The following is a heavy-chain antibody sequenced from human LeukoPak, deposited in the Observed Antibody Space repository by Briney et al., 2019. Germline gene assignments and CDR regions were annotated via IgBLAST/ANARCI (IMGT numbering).Heavy chain of an antibody. Sequence: PSGTLSLTCTVSGGSIRSSSFYWGWIRQPPGKGLEWIGSIYYSGSTYYNPSLKSRVTISVDTSKNQFSLKLSSVTAADTAVYYCARAIIRYYYDSSGPDAFDIWGQGTMVTVSS. CDR2: IYYSGST. V-gene: IGHV4-39*07. CDR3: ARAIIRYYYDSSGPDAFDI. J-gene: IGHJ3*02. D-gene: IGHD3-22*01. CDR1: GGSIRSSSFY.